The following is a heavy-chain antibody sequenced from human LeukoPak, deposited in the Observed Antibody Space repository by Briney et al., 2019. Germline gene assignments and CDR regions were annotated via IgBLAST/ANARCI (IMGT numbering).Heavy chain of an antibody. CDR1: GYTFTNYG. J-gene: IGHJ4*02. CDR3: ARVHSYCRSTSCHDY. Sequence: ASVKVSCKASGYTFTNYGISWVRQAPGQGLEWVGWISAYNGNTDYEQKLQGRVTMTTDTSTNTGYMELRSLRSDDAAVYYWARVHSYCRSTSCHDYWGQGTLVTVSS. D-gene: IGHD2-2*01. CDR2: ISAYNGNT. V-gene: IGHV1-18*04.